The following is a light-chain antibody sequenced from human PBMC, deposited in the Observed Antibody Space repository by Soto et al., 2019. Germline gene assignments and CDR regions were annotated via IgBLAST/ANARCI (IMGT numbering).Light chain of an antibody. J-gene: IGKJ1*01. V-gene: IGKV1-27*01. CDR1: QGIGKS. Sequence: DIQMTQSPSSLSASVGDRVTITCRASQGIGKSLAWYQHKPGKVPKLLIYAASTLQSGVPSRFSGSGSGTDFTLTISSLQPEDVATYYCQRYDIAPSTFGQGTKVEIK. CDR2: AAS. CDR3: QRYDIAPST.